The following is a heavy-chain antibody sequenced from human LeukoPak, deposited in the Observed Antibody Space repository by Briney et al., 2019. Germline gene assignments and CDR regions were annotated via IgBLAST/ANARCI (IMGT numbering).Heavy chain of an antibody. CDR3: ARDEYWSGYYGAFDI. J-gene: IGHJ3*02. CDR2: INSDGSST. D-gene: IGHD3-3*01. CDR1: GFTFSIYW. V-gene: IGHV3-74*01. Sequence: GSLRLSCAASGFTFSIYWMHWVRQAPGKGLVWVSRINSDGSSTSYADSVKGRFTISRDNAKNTLYLQMNSLRAEDTAVYYCARDEYWSGYYGAFDIWGQGTMVTVSS.